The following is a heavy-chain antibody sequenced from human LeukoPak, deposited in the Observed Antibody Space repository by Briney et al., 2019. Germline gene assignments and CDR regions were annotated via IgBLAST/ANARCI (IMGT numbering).Heavy chain of an antibody. CDR3: ARQSCSSTSCPHRNVFEI. D-gene: IGHD2-2*01. Sequence: PSETLSLTCTVSGGSIIGYYWTWIRQPPGKGLEWIGYIYTSGSTNYNPSLKSRVTISVDMSKNQFSLQLSSVTAADTAVYYCARQSCSSTSCPHRNVFEIWGQGTMVTVSP. V-gene: IGHV4-4*09. CDR2: IYTSGST. J-gene: IGHJ3*02. CDR1: GGSIIGYY.